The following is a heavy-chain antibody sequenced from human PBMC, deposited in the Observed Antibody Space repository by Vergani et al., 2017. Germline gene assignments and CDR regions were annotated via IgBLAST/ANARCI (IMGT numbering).Heavy chain of an antibody. V-gene: IGHV4-34*01. Sequence: QAQLQQWGAGLLKPSETLSLTCAIYGGSFNVYWWTWIRQPPGKGLEWIGEIRHDGITHYSPSLKSRVTISIDTSTHQFSLNLRSVTAADTAVYYCAREGYCTNGVCFTLFDVWGQGALVTVSS. D-gene: IGHD2-8*01. CDR2: IRHDGIT. J-gene: IGHJ4*02. CDR3: AREGYCTNGVCFTLFDV. CDR1: GGSFNVYW.